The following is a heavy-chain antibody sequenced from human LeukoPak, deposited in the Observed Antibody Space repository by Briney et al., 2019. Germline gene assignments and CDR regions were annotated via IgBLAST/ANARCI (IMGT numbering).Heavy chain of an antibody. Sequence: GESLKISCKGSGYSFTSYWIGWVRQMPGKGLEWMGIIYPGDSYTRYSPSFQGQVTISADKSISTAYLQWSSLKASDTAMYYCARQIRYCSGGSCYSVGGIDYWGQGTLVTVSS. CDR3: ARQIRYCSGGSCYSVGGIDY. J-gene: IGHJ4*02. CDR2: IYPGDSYT. CDR1: GYSFTSYW. V-gene: IGHV5-51*01. D-gene: IGHD2-15*01.